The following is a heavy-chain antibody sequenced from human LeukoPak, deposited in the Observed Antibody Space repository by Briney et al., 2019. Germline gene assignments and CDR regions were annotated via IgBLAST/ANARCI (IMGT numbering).Heavy chain of an antibody. V-gene: IGHV3-30*02. Sequence: GGSLRLSCTASGFTFSSYGMHWVRQAPGKGLEWVAFIRYDGSNKYYADSVKGRFTISRDNSKSTLYLQLNSLRTEETAVYYCAKVNDYYGSGSYYNVHYWGQGTLVTVSS. D-gene: IGHD3-10*01. CDR3: AKVNDYYGSGSYYNVHY. CDR2: IRYDGSNK. J-gene: IGHJ4*02. CDR1: GFTFSSYG.